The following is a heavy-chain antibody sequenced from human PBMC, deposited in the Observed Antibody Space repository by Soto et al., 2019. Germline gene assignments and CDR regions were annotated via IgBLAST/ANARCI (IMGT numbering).Heavy chain of an antibody. Sequence: QVHLVQSGAEVRKPGSSVKVSCKTSGGTFSTYTIYWVRQAPGQGLEWMGRIIPLFGTTRYVQNFQDRVTITAEESTSTTYMELSSLRAEDTALYYCARRLDDRADEGFDVWGEGTAVTVSA. D-gene: IGHD3-16*01. J-gene: IGHJ3*01. CDR3: ARRLDDRADEGFDV. CDR2: IIPLFGTT. CDR1: GGTFSTYT. V-gene: IGHV1-69*18.